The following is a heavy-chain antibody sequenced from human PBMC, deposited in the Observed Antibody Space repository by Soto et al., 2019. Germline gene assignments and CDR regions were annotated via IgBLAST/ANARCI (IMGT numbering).Heavy chain of an antibody. V-gene: IGHV1-69*12. J-gene: IGHJ2*01. D-gene: IGHD6-19*01. CDR3: AQTLGLAVAGPGRFDL. CDR2: ITPFFSTA. CDR1: GGTFSNYA. Sequence: QVQLVQSGAEVMKPGSSVKVSCKASGGTFSNYAISWVRQAPGQGIEWMGGITPFFSTANYAQKFQGRVTITADESMSTAYMELSRLRSEDTAVYYCAQTLGLAVAGPGRFDLWGRGTLVTVSS.